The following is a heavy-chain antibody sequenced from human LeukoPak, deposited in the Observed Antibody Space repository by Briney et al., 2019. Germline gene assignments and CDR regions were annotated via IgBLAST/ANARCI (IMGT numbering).Heavy chain of an antibody. CDR2: ISGSGGST. CDR1: GFTFSSYA. V-gene: IGHV3-23*01. CDR3: AKSGDSSYHSYFDY. Sequence: PGGSLRLSCAASGFTFSSYAMSWVRQAPGKGLEWVSGISGSGGSTYYADSVKGRFTISRDDSKNTLYLQMNSLRAEDTAAYYCAKSGDSSYHSYFDYWGQGTLVTVSS. J-gene: IGHJ4*02. D-gene: IGHD3-22*01.